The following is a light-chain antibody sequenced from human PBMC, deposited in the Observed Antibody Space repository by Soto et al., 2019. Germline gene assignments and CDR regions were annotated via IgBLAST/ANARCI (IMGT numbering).Light chain of an antibody. CDR2: AAS. J-gene: IGKJ4*01. V-gene: IGKV1-39*01. Sequence: DIQMTQSPSSLSASVGDRVTITCRASQSISSYLNWYQQKPGKAPKLLIYAASSLQSGVPSRFSGSGAGTDFTLTISSLKPEDFATYYCQQSYSTPLTFGGGNKVVIK. CDR1: QSISSY. CDR3: QQSYSTPLT.